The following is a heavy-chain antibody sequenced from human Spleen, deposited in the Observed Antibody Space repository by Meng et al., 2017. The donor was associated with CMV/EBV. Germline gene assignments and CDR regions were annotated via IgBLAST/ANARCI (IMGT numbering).Heavy chain of an antibody. D-gene: IGHD2-15*01. CDR3: ARLLVVPVVGSENSQDYTYNGMDV. Sequence: GGSLRLSCVVSGFSVSANYMTWVRQAQGKGLEWVSVLYNDGSPHYADSVKGRFTISRDNSKNTLYLQMNGLRAEDTAVYYCARLLVVPVVGSENSQDYTYNGMDVWGQGTTVTVSS. CDR1: GFSVSANY. CDR2: LYNDGSP. J-gene: IGHJ6*02. V-gene: IGHV3-53*01.